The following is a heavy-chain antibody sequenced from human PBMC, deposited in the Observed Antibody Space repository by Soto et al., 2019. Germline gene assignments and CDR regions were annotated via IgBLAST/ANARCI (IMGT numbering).Heavy chain of an antibody. CDR3: ARPRRAARPDMWFDP. Sequence: GASVKVSCKASGGTFSSYAISWVRQAPGQGLEWMGGIIPIFGTANYAQKFQGRVTITADESTSTAYMELSSLRSEDTAVYCCARPRRAARPDMWFDPWGQGTLVTVSS. J-gene: IGHJ5*02. D-gene: IGHD6-6*01. CDR1: GGTFSSYA. CDR2: IIPIFGTA. V-gene: IGHV1-69*13.